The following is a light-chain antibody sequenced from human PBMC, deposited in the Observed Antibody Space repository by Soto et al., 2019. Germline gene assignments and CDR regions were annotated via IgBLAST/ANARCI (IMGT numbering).Light chain of an antibody. CDR1: SSDVGGYNH. J-gene: IGLJ2*01. Sequence: QSALTQPASVSGSPGQSITISCTGTSSDVGGYNHVSWYQQHPGKVPKLMIRDVSNRPSGVSNRFSGSKSGNTASLTISGLQTEDEVDYYCSSYTSSSTVVFGGGTKLTVL. V-gene: IGLV2-14*01. CDR2: DVS. CDR3: SSYTSSSTVV.